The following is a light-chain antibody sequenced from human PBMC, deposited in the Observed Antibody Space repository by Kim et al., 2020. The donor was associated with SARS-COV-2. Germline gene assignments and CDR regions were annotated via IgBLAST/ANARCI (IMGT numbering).Light chain of an antibody. V-gene: IGLV1-40*01. CDR1: SSNIGAGYD. Sequence: GQWVTISCTGSSSNIGAGYDVHWYQQLPGTAPKLLIYGNSKRPSGVPDRFSGSKSGTSASLAITGLQAEDEADYYCQSYDSSLSGVFGTGTKVTVL. CDR3: QSYDSSLSGV. CDR2: GNS. J-gene: IGLJ1*01.